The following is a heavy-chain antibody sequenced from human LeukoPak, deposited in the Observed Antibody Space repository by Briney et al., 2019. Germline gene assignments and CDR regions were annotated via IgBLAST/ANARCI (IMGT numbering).Heavy chain of an antibody. CDR3: ARQLRYFDWSHFDY. V-gene: IGHV4-39*01. D-gene: IGHD3-9*01. CDR2: IYYSGST. Sequence: PSETLSLTCTVSGDSISSSSYYWGWSRQPPGKGLEWIGSIYYSGSTYYNPSLKSRVTISVDTSKNQFSLKLSSVTAADTAVYYCARQLRYFDWSHFDYWGQGNLVTVSS. CDR1: GDSISSSSYY. J-gene: IGHJ4*02.